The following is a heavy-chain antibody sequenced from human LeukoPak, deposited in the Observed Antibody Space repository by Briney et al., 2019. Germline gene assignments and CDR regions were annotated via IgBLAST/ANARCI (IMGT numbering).Heavy chain of an antibody. V-gene: IGHV1-18*01. J-gene: IGHJ4*02. Sequence: ASVKVSCKASGDTFTSYGISWVRQAPGQGLEWMGRISAYNGNTNYAQKLQGRVTMTTDTSTSTAYMELRSLRSDDTAVYYCARGETYYYDSSGYSFDHWGQGTLVTVSS. D-gene: IGHD3-22*01. CDR3: ARGETYYYDSSGYSFDH. CDR1: GDTFTSYG. CDR2: ISAYNGNT.